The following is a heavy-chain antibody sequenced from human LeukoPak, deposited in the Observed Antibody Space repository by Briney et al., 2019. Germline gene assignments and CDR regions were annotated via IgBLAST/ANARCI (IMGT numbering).Heavy chain of an antibody. J-gene: IGHJ4*02. CDR3: ARGYGYYDSSGYYYFDY. V-gene: IGHV4-30-4*01. CDR2: IYYSGST. Sequence: SETLSLTCTVSGGSIRSGDFYWSWIRQPPGKGLEWIGYIYYSGSTNYNPSLKSRVTISVDTSKNQFSLKLSSVTAADTAVYYCARGYGYYDSSGYYYFDYWGQGTLVTVSS. D-gene: IGHD3-22*01. CDR1: GGSIRSGDFY.